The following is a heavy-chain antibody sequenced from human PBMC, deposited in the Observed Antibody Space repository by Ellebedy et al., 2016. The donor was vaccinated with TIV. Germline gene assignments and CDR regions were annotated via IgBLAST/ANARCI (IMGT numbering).Heavy chain of an antibody. J-gene: IGHJ5*02. CDR1: GGSISSYY. CDR3: ARDNWGSLDL. Sequence: MPSETLSLTCTVSGGSISSYYWSWIRQPPGKGLEWIGYIYYSGSTYYNPSLKSRVTISVDTSKNQFSLKLRSVTAADTAVYFCARDNWGSLDLWGQGTLVTVTS. D-gene: IGHD3-16*01. CDR2: IYYSGST. V-gene: IGHV4-59*01.